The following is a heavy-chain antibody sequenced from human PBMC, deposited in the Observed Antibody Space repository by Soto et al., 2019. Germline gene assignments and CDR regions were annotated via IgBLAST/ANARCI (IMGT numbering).Heavy chain of an antibody. D-gene: IGHD6-13*01. J-gene: IGHJ3*02. Sequence: PSETLSLTCTVSGGSISSSSYYWGWIRQPPGKGLEWIGSIYYSGSTYYNPSLKSRVTISVDTSKNQFSLKLSSVTAADTAVYYCARHVSFSAAAGTNIYDAFDIWGQGTMVTVSS. V-gene: IGHV4-39*01. CDR2: IYYSGST. CDR1: GGSISSSSYY. CDR3: ARHVSFSAAAGTNIYDAFDI.